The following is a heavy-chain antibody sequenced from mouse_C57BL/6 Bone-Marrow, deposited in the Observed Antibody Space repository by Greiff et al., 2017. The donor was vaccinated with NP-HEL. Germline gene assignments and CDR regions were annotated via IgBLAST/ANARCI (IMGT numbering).Heavy chain of an antibody. V-gene: IGHV5-4*01. D-gene: IGHD2-1*01. Sequence: EVNVVESGGGLVKPGGSLKLSCAASGFTFSSYAMSWVRQTPEKRLEWVATISDGGSYTYYPDNVKGRFTISRDNAKNNLYLQMSHLKSEDTAMYYCARDRGNYGFAYWGQGTLVTVSA. CDR2: ISDGGSYT. CDR3: ARDRGNYGFAY. J-gene: IGHJ3*01. CDR1: GFTFSSYA.